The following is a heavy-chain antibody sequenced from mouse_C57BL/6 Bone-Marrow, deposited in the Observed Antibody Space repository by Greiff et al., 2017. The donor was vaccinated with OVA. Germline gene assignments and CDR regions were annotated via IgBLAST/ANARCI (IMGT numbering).Heavy chain of an antibody. CDR1: GFTFSDYY. D-gene: IGHD1-1*01. V-gene: IGHV5-12*01. CDR3: ASHYYGRGRGGYAMDY. CDR2: ISNGGGST. J-gene: IGHJ4*01. Sequence: DVQLVESGGGLVQPGGSLKLSCAASGFTFSDYYMYWVRQTPEKRLEWVAYISNGGGSTYYPDTVKGRFTISRDNAKNTLYLQMSRLKSEDTAMYYCASHYYGRGRGGYAMDYWGQGTSVTVSS.